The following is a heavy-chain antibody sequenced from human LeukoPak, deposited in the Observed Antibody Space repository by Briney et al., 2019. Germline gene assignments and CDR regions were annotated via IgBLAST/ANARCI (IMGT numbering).Heavy chain of an antibody. V-gene: IGHV3-7*01. D-gene: IGHD1-26*01. Sequence: GGSLRLSCAASGFTFSNYAMSWVRQAPGKGLEWVANIKQDGSEKYYVDSVKGRFTISRDNAKNSLFLQMNSLRAEDTAVYYCARDIVYFDYWGQGTLVTVSS. CDR2: IKQDGSEK. J-gene: IGHJ4*02. CDR1: GFTFSNYA. CDR3: ARDIVYFDY.